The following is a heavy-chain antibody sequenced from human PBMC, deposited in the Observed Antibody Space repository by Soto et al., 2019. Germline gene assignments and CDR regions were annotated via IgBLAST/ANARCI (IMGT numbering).Heavy chain of an antibody. CDR1: GGTFSSYT. CDR3: ASGSSSSYYMDV. J-gene: IGHJ6*03. CDR2: IIPILGIA. Sequence: ASVKVSGKASGGTFSSYTISWVRQAPGQGLEWMGRIIPILGIANYAQKFQGRVTITADKSTSTAYMELSSLRSEDTAVYYCASGSSSSYYMDVWGKGTTVTVSS. D-gene: IGHD6-6*01. V-gene: IGHV1-69*02.